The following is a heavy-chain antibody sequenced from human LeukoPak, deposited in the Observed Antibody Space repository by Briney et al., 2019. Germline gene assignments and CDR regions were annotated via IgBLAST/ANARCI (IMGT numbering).Heavy chain of an antibody. Sequence: PGESLKISCQGSGYNFPIYWIGWVRQMPGQGLEWMGIIYPGDSDTRYSPSFQGQVTISADKSISTAYLQWSSLKASDTAMYYCARYMGNHDAFDIWGQGTMVTVSS. CDR3: ARYMGNHDAFDI. D-gene: IGHD1-14*01. J-gene: IGHJ3*02. CDR2: IYPGDSDT. CDR1: GYNFPIYW. V-gene: IGHV5-51*01.